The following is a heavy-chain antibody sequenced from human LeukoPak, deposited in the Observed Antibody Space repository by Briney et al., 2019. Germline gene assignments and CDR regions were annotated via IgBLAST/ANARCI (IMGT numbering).Heavy chain of an antibody. D-gene: IGHD6-13*01. V-gene: IGHV3-23*01. J-gene: IGHJ4*02. Sequence: GVSLRLSCAASGFTFSSYAMSWVRQAPGKGLEWVSAISGSGGSTYYADSVKGRFTISRDSSKNTLYLQMNSQRAEDTAVYYCAKALWYSSSWLFFSLDYWGQGTLVTVSS. CDR1: GFTFSSYA. CDR3: AKALWYSSSWLFFSLDY. CDR2: ISGSGGST.